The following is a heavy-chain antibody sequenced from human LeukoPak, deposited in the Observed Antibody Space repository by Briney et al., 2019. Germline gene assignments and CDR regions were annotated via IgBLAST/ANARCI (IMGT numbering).Heavy chain of an antibody. CDR3: ARVSGGDYGDYGEEYYFDY. V-gene: IGHV3-48*03. J-gene: IGHJ4*02. D-gene: IGHD4-17*01. CDR2: ISSSGSTI. Sequence: PGGSLRLSCAASGXTSSSYEMNWVRQAPGKGLEWVSYISSSGSTIYYADSVKGRFTISRDNAKNSLYLQMNSLRAEDTAVYYCARVSGGDYGDYGEEYYFDYWGQGTLVTVSS. CDR1: GXTSSSYE.